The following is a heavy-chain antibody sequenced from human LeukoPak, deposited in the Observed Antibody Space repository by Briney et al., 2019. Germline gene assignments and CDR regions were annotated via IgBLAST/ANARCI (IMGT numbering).Heavy chain of an antibody. D-gene: IGHD3-10*01. CDR1: GFSFTNYA. V-gene: IGHV3-66*01. CDR3: ARLLLWFGESLDY. J-gene: IGHJ4*02. Sequence: PGGSLRLSCTASGFSFTNYAMSWVRQAPGKGLEWVSVIYSGGSTYYADSVKGRFTISRDNSKNTLYLQMNSLRAEDTAVYYCARLLLWFGESLDYWGQGTLVTVSS. CDR2: IYSGGST.